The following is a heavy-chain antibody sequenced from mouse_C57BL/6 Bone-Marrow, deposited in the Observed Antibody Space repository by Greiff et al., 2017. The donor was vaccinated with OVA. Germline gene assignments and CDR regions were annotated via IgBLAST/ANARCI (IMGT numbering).Heavy chain of an antibody. CDR3: TGYGSSPYWYFDV. CDR1: GFTFSNYW. J-gene: IGHJ1*03. D-gene: IGHD1-1*01. CDR2: IRLKSDNYAT. Sequence: VQLKESGGGLVQPGGSMKLSCVASGFTFSNYWMNWVRQSPEKGLEWVAQIRLKSDNYATHYAESVKGRFTISRDDSKSSVYLQMNNLRAEDTGIYYCTGYGSSPYWYFDVWGTGTTVTVSS. V-gene: IGHV6-3*01.